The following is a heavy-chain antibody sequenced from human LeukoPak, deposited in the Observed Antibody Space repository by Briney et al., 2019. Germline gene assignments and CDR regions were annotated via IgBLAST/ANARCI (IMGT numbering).Heavy chain of an antibody. D-gene: IGHD3-16*01. Sequence: SETLSLTCTVSGGSISSYYWSWIRQPPGKGLEWIGYIYTSGSTNYNPSLKSRVTISVDTSKNQFSLKLSSVAAADTAVYYCARHDQAGDYFDYWGQGTLVTVSS. CDR3: ARHDQAGDYFDY. CDR1: GGSISSYY. J-gene: IGHJ4*02. V-gene: IGHV4-4*09. CDR2: IYTSGST.